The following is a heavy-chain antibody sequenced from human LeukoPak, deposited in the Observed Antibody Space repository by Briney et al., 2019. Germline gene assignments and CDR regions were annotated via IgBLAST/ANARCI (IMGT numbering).Heavy chain of an antibody. CDR3: ARGPVSPERNGFDY. Sequence: SVKVSCKASGGTFSSYAISWVRQAPGRRLEWMGRIIPIFATANYAQKFQARVTITTDESTSTAYMELSSLRSEDTAVYYCARGPVSPERNGFDYWGQGTLVTVSS. D-gene: IGHD4-11*01. CDR2: IIPIFATA. J-gene: IGHJ4*02. V-gene: IGHV1-69*05. CDR1: GGTFSSYA.